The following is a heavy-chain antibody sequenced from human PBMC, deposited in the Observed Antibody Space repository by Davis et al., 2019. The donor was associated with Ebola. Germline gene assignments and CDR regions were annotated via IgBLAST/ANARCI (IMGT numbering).Heavy chain of an antibody. V-gene: IGHV1-18*01. CDR3: AREGVVALAYFDY. D-gene: IGHD3-22*01. CDR1: GYTFTSYG. Sequence: ASVKVSCKASGYTFTSYGISWVRQAPGQGLEWMGWISAYNGNTNYAQKLQGRVTMTRDTSTSTVYMELSSLRSEDTAVYYCAREGVVALAYFDYWGQGTLVTVSS. CDR2: ISAYNGNT. J-gene: IGHJ4*02.